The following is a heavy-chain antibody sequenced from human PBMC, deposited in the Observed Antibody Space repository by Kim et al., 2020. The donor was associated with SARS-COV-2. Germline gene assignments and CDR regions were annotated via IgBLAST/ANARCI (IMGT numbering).Heavy chain of an antibody. V-gene: IGHV1-18*01. J-gene: IGHJ5*02. Sequence: ASVKVSCKASGYTFTSYGISWVRQAPGQGLEWMGWISAYNGNTNYAQKLQGRVTMTTDTSTSTAYMELRSLRSDDTAVYYCARGTITMVRGVTSNLGWFDPWGQGTLVTVSS. CDR3: ARGTITMVRGVTSNLGWFDP. CDR1: GYTFTSYG. D-gene: IGHD3-10*01. CDR2: ISAYNGNT.